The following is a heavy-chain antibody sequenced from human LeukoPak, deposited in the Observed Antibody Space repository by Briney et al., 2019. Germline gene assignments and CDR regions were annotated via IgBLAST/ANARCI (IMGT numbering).Heavy chain of an antibody. Sequence: GGSLRLSCAASGFTFSTYWMHWVRQAPGEGLVWVSRINSDGSSTNYADSVKGRFTISRDNAKNTLYLQMNSLRAEDTAVYYCAPHLSVVVPGAQYGMDVWGQGTTVTVSS. CDR1: GFTFSTYW. CDR3: APHLSVVVPGAQYGMDV. J-gene: IGHJ6*02. CDR2: INSDGSST. V-gene: IGHV3-74*01. D-gene: IGHD2-2*01.